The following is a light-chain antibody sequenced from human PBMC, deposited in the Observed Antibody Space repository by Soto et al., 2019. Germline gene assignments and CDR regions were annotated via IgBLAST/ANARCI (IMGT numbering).Light chain of an antibody. CDR3: QVWDSSSDHSV. J-gene: IGLJ1*01. CDR2: EDS. Sequence: SYELTQPPSVSVAPGQTARITCGGNNIGSKSVHWYQQKPGQAPVLVVYEDSDRPSGIPERFSGSNSGNTATLTISRVAAGDEADYYCQVWDSSSDHSVFGSGPNATVL. V-gene: IGLV3-21*02. CDR1: NIGSKS.